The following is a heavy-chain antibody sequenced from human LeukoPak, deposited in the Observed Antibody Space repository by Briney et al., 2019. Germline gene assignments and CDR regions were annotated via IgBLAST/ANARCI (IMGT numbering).Heavy chain of an antibody. V-gene: IGHV3-33*06. CDR1: GFTFSNYG. D-gene: IGHD3-10*01. J-gene: IGHJ4*02. Sequence: GGSLRLSCAASGFTFSNYGISWVRQAPGKGLEWVAVIWYDGTNKYYGDSVKGRFTISRDNSENTLYLQMNSLRAEDTAVYYCAKSVLWFGERFDYWGQGTLVTVSS. CDR3: AKSVLWFGERFDY. CDR2: IWYDGTNK.